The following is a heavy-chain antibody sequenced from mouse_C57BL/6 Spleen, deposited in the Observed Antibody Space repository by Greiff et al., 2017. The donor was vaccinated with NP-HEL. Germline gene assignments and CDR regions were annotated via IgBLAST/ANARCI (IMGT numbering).Heavy chain of an antibody. CDR3: ARCGDSSGRYYFDY. CDR2: IYPGDGDT. V-gene: IGHV1-82*01. CDR1: GYAFSSSW. Sequence: QVQLKESGPELVKPGASVKISCKASGYAFSSSWMNWVKQRPGKGLEWIGRIYPGDGDTNYNGKFKGKATLTADKSSSTAYMQLSSLTSEDSAVYFCARCGDSSGRYYFDYWGQGTTLTVSS. J-gene: IGHJ2*01. D-gene: IGHD3-2*02.